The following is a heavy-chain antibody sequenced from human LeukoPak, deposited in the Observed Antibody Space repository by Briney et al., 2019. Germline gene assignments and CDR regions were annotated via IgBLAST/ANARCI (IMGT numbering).Heavy chain of an antibody. V-gene: IGHV3-23*01. CDR2: ISGSGGST. D-gene: IGHD6-13*01. CDR3: AKPGGSSWYDY. Sequence: PGGSLRLSCAAAGFTVSSNYMSWARQAPGKGLEWVSAISGSGGSTYYADSVKGRFTISRDNYKNTLYLQMNSLRAEDAAVYYCAKPGGSSWYDYWGQGTLVTVSS. J-gene: IGHJ4*02. CDR1: GFTVSSNY.